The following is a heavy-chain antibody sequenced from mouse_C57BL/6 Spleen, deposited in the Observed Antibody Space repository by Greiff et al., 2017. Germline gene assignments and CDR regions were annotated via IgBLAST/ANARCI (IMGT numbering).Heavy chain of an antibody. V-gene: IGHV1-76*01. D-gene: IGHD1-1*01. CDR3: ARNYYGSRHWYFDV. J-gene: IGHJ1*03. CDR1: GYTFTDYY. Sequence: QVQLQQSGAELVRPGASVKLSCKASGYTFTDYYINWVKQRPGQGLEWIARIYPGSGNTYYNEKFKGKATLTAEKSSSTAYMQLSSLTSEDSAVYFCARNYYGSRHWYFDVWGTGTTVTVSS. CDR2: IYPGSGNT.